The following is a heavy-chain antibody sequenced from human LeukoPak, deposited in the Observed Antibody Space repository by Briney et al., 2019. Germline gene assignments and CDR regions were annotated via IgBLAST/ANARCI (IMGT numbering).Heavy chain of an antibody. D-gene: IGHD6-13*01. CDR1: GYIFNSYG. Sequence: GASVKVSCKASGYIFNSYGISWVRQAPGQGLEWMGGIIPIFGTANYAQKFQGRVTITADESTSTAYMELSSLRSEDTAVYYCARPGIAAAGATEYFQHWGQGTLVTVSS. CDR2: IIPIFGTA. V-gene: IGHV1-69*13. CDR3: ARPGIAAAGATEYFQH. J-gene: IGHJ1*01.